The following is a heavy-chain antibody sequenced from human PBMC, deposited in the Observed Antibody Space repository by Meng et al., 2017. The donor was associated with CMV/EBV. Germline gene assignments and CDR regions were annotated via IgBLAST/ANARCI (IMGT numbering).Heavy chain of an antibody. J-gene: IGHJ6*02. V-gene: IGHV3-53*01. CDR3: ARAVGRAALTYYYGMDV. Sequence: GGSLRLSCAASGFTDSSNYMSWVRQAPGKGLEWVSVIYSGGSTYYADSVKGRFTISRDNSKNTLYLQMNSLRAEDTAVYYCARAVGRAALTYYYGMDVWGQGTTVTVSS. CDR1: GFTDSSNY. D-gene: IGHD6-6*01. CDR2: IYSGGST.